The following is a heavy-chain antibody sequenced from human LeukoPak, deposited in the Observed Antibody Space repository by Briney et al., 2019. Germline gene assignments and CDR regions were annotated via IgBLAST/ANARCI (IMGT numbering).Heavy chain of an antibody. D-gene: IGHD3-10*01. CDR1: GGSISSGSYY. V-gene: IGHV4-61*02. J-gene: IGHJ4*02. Sequence: PSQTLSLTCTVSGGSISSGSYYWSWIRQSPEKGLEWIGRVYLRGSTNYNPSLKSRVTMSIDMSNNQFSLKLSLVTAADTAVYFCARGHGSFDSWGQGTLVTVSS. CDR2: VYLRGST. CDR3: ARGHGSFDS.